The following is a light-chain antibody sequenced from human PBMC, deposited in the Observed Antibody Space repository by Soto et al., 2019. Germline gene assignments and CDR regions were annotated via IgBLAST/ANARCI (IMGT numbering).Light chain of an antibody. J-gene: IGKJ2*01. CDR1: QSISSW. CDR2: KAS. V-gene: IGKV1-5*03. Sequence: DIQMTQSPSTLSASVGDRVTITCRASQSISSWLAWYQQRPGKAPKLLIYKASTLESGVPSRFSGSGSGTEFTLTISSLQPDDFATYYCQQFNSYPYTFGQGTKLEIK. CDR3: QQFNSYPYT.